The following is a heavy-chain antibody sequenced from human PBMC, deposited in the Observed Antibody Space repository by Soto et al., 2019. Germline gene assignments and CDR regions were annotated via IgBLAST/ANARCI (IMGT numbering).Heavy chain of an antibody. D-gene: IGHD3-16*01. V-gene: IGHV1-69*06. CDR1: GGTFSNYA. CDR2: IIPIFGTV. CDR3: AKFYPLGELLWFDP. J-gene: IGHJ5*02. Sequence: QEQLVQSGAEVKKPGSSVKVSCRASGGTFSNYAITWVRQAPGRGLEWVGGIIPIFGTVVYAQNLQGRVTNNTDNSTRMAYMELSSLRSDDTAVYYCAKFYPLGELLWFDPLGQGTLVTVSS.